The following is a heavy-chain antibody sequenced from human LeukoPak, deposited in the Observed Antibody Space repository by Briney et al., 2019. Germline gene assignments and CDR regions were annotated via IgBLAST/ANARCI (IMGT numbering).Heavy chain of an antibody. V-gene: IGHV3-30*04. CDR1: GFTFSSYA. Sequence: GRTLRLSCAASGFTFSSYAMHWVRQAPGKGLEWVAVISYDGSNKYYADSVKGRFTISRDNSKTTLYLQMNSLRAEDTAVYYCAIESLAAASTLDYWRQGTLVTVSS. J-gene: IGHJ4*02. CDR3: AIESLAAASTLDY. D-gene: IGHD6-13*01. CDR2: ISYDGSNK.